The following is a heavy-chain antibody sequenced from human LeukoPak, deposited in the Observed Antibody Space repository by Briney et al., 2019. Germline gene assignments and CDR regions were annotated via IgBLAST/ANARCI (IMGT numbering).Heavy chain of an antibody. V-gene: IGHV3-21*06. CDR1: GFTFSSYS. D-gene: IGHD3-10*01. Sequence: GGSLRLSCAASGFTFSSYSMNWVRQAPGKGLEWVSSISGSGSSIYYADSMKGRFTISRDNAKNSLYLQMNSLRAEDTAIYYCARVFWFGELFYWGQGTLVTVSS. J-gene: IGHJ4*02. CDR2: ISGSGSSI. CDR3: ARVFWFGELFY.